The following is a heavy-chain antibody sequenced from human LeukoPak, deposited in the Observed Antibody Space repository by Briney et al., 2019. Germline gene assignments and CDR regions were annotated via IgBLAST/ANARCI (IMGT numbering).Heavy chain of an antibody. CDR3: ASGYGYPSPFDY. CDR2: IYHSGST. Sequence: SGTLSLTCAVSGDSISSSNWWSWVRQPPGKGLEWIGEIYHSGSTNYNPSLKSRVTISVDKSKNQFSLKLTSVTAADTAVYYCASGYGYPSPFDYWGQGTLVTVSS. J-gene: IGHJ4*02. V-gene: IGHV4-4*02. CDR1: GDSISSSNW. D-gene: IGHD5-18*01.